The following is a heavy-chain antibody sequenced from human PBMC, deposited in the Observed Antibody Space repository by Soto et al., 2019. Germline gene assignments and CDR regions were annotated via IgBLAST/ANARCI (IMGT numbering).Heavy chain of an antibody. CDR1: GGSISSGGYY. CDR2: IYYSGST. V-gene: IGHV4-31*03. Sequence: NPSETLSLTCTVSGGSISSGGYYGSWIRQHPGKGLEWIGYIYYSGSTYYNPSLKSRVTISVDTSKNQFSLKLSSVTAADTAVYYCAREGHYYDSSGYQWFAPWGQGTLVTVSS. J-gene: IGHJ5*02. CDR3: AREGHYYDSSGYQWFAP. D-gene: IGHD3-22*01.